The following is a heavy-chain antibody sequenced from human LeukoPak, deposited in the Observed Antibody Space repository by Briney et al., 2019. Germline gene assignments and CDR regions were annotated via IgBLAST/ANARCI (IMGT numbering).Heavy chain of an antibody. CDR3: ARGRIVVVPAAIKLYDY. J-gene: IGHJ4*02. CDR1: GGSFSGYY. D-gene: IGHD2-2*01. V-gene: IGHV4-34*01. CDR2: INNSGST. Sequence: PSETLSLTCAVYGGSFSGYYWSWIRQPPGKGLEWIGEINNSGSTNYNPSLKSRVTISVDTSKNQFSLKLSSVTAADTAVYYFARGRIVVVPAAIKLYDYLGQGTLVTVSS.